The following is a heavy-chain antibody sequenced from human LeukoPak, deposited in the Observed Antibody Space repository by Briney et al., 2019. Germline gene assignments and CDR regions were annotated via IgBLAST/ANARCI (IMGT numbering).Heavy chain of an antibody. CDR2: ISAYNGNT. J-gene: IGHJ5*02. V-gene: IGHV1-18*01. CDR1: GYTFTNYG. Sequence: ASVNVSCKASGYTFTNYGISWVRQAPGQGLEWMGWISAYNGNTNYEQKLQGRVTVTTDTSTSTAYMELRSLRSDDTAVYYCARLSTDSSGYYYVWWFDPWGQGTLVTVSS. D-gene: IGHD3-22*01. CDR3: ARLSTDSSGYYYVWWFDP.